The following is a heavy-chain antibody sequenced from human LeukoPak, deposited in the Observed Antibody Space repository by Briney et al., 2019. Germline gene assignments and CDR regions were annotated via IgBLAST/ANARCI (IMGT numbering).Heavy chain of an antibody. CDR1: GFTSRSYW. Sequence: GGPLRPSFAASGFTSRSYWMSWVPQAPGKGLGWVANIKQDGIQKYYVDSVKGRFTISRDNAQNSLYLQMNSLRAEDTAVYYCARVRGGYCSGGSCYSAFDIWGQGTMVTVSS. D-gene: IGHD2-15*01. CDR3: ARVRGGYCSGGSCYSAFDI. CDR2: IKQDGIQK. V-gene: IGHV3-7*04. J-gene: IGHJ3*02.